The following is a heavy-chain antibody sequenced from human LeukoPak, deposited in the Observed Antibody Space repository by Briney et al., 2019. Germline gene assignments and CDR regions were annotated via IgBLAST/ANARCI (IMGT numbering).Heavy chain of an antibody. Sequence: SETLSLTCAVYGGSFSGYYCSWIRQPPGKGLEWIGEINHSGSTNYNPSLKSRVTISVDTSKNQFSLKLTSVTAADTAVYYCARESPYCSSTCCYVYFDYWGQGTLVTVSS. CDR3: ARESPYCSSTCCYVYFDY. CDR1: GGSFSGYY. CDR2: INHSGST. J-gene: IGHJ4*02. D-gene: IGHD2-2*01. V-gene: IGHV4-34*01.